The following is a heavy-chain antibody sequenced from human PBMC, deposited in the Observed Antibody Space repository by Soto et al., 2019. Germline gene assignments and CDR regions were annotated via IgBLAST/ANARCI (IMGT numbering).Heavy chain of an antibody. CDR3: ARLGWDDYGDYPDDY. CDR1: GGSISSSSYY. D-gene: IGHD4-17*01. J-gene: IGHJ4*02. Sequence: QLQLQESGPGLVKPSETLSLTCTVSGGSISSSSYYWGWIRQPPGKGLEWIGSIYYSGSTYYNPSLKSRVTIPVDTSKNQFSLKLSSVTAADTAVYYCARLGWDDYGDYPDDYWGQGTLVTVSS. V-gene: IGHV4-39*01. CDR2: IYYSGST.